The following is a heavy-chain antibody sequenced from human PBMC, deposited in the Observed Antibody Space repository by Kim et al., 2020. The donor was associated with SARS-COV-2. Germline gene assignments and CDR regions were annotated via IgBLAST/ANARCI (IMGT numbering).Heavy chain of an antibody. Sequence: YNPTLKRRVTISVDTSKNQFSLKLSSVTAADTAVYYCARAGIVGATHFDYWGQGTLVTVSS. D-gene: IGHD1-26*01. CDR3: ARAGIVGATHFDY. J-gene: IGHJ4*02. V-gene: IGHV4-59*01.